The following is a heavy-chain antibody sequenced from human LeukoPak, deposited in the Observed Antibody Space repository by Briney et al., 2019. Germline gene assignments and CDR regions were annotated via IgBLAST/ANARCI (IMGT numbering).Heavy chain of an antibody. CDR2: ISGSGGST. CDR3: AKGSTVTTELFWY. V-gene: IGHV3-23*01. Sequence: RPGGSLRLSCAASGFTFSSYAMSWVRQAPGKGLEWVSAISGSGGSTYYADSVKGRFTISRDNSKNTLYLQMNSLRAEDTAVYYCAKGSTVTTELFWYWGQGTLVTVSS. D-gene: IGHD4-11*01. CDR1: GFTFSSYA. J-gene: IGHJ4*02.